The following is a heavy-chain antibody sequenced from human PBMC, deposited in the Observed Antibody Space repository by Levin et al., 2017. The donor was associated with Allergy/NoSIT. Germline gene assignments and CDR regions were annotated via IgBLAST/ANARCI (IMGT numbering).Heavy chain of an antibody. J-gene: IGHJ3*02. CDR1: GFTLGDYA. CDR3: AKAGGNSDAFDI. CDR2: ISWNSGGI. Sequence: SCVASGFTLGDYAMHWVRQPPGKGLEWVSSISWNSGGIGYADSVKGRFTISRDNARNSLYLQMNSLRAEDTALYYCAKAGGNSDAFDIWGQGTMVTVSS. V-gene: IGHV3-9*01. D-gene: IGHD6-13*01.